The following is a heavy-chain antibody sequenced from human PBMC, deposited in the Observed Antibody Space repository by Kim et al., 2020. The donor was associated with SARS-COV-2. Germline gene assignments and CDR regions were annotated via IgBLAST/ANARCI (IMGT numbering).Heavy chain of an antibody. CDR3: ARGSLLVAATRTNWFDP. J-gene: IGHJ5*02. V-gene: IGHV1-2*02. CDR2: INPNSGGT. Sequence: ASVKVSCKASGYTFTGYYMHWVRQAPGQGLEWMGWINPNSGGTNYAQKFQGRVTMTRDTSISTAYMELSRLRSDDTAVYYCARGSLLVAATRTNWFDPWGQGTLVTVSS. CDR1: GYTFTGYY. D-gene: IGHD2-15*01.